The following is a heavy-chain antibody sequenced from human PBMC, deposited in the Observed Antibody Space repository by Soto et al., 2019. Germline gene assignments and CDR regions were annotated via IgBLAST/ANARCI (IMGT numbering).Heavy chain of an antibody. CDR2: ISSSSSTI. D-gene: IGHD3-22*01. J-gene: IGHJ6*02. CDR3: ARDPHRYDSSGYAGYYYGMDV. CDR1: GFTFSSYS. V-gene: IGHV3-48*02. Sequence: LRLSCAASGFTFSSYSMNWVRQAPGKGLEWVSYISSSSSTIYYADSVKGRFTISRDNAKNSLYLQMNSLRDEDTAVYYCARDPHRYDSSGYAGYYYGMDVWGQGTTVTVSS.